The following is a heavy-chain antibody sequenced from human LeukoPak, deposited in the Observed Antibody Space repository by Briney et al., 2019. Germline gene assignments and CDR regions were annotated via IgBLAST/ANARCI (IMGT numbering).Heavy chain of an antibody. CDR1: GFTFSSYA. V-gene: IGHV3-23*01. J-gene: IGHJ4*02. CDR3: ARVAPGGRFLEWLPPPHFDY. Sequence: PGGSLRLSCAASGFTFSSYAMTWVRQAPGKGLEWVSAISGSGGSTYYADSVKGRFTIFRDNSKNTLYLQMNSLRAEDTAVYYCARVAPGGRFLEWLPPPHFDYWGQGTLVTASS. CDR2: ISGSGGST. D-gene: IGHD3-3*01.